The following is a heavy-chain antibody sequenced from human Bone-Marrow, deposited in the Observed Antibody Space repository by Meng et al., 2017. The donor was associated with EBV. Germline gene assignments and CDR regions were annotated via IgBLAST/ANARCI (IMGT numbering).Heavy chain of an antibody. V-gene: IGHV1-69*01. CDR1: GGNFRISA. CDR2: FLPIRGAP. CDR3: ARESGRGYSSDY. D-gene: IGHD5-18*01. J-gene: IGHJ4*02. Sequence: QVQVVQAGAEVKKPGSSVKVSCKASGGNFRISAISWLRQAPGQGLEWMGGFLPIRGAPNYAKRFQDRVTITAEESTSTGYMELSSLRSDDTAVYYCARESGRGYSSDYWGQGTLVTVSS.